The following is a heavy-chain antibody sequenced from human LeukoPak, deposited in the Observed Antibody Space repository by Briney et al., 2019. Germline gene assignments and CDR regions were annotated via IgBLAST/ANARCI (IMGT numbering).Heavy chain of an antibody. CDR1: GGSISSSSYY. CDR2: IYYSGST. CDR3: ARDRTYYYDSSGYPT. J-gene: IGHJ5*02. V-gene: IGHV4-39*07. Sequence: SETLSLTCTVSGGSISSSSYYWGWIRQPPGKGLEWIGSIYYSGSTYYNPSLKSRVTISVDTSKNQFSPKLSSVTAADTAVYYCARDRTYYYDSSGYPTWGQGTLVTVSS. D-gene: IGHD3-22*01.